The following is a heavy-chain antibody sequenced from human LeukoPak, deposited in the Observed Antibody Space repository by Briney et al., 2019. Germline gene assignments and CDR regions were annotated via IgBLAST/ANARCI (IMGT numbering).Heavy chain of an antibody. Sequence: PGESLSLSCAVSGFTFNTYAMSWVRQAPGKGREWVSALSSSGGSTFHADSVKGRFTISRDNSKNTLYLQMNSLKAEDTAVYYCARPLSSAWYFDNWGQGTLVTVSS. CDR3: ARPLSSAWYFDN. CDR2: LSSSGGST. CDR1: GFTFNTYA. J-gene: IGHJ4*02. V-gene: IGHV3-23*01. D-gene: IGHD6-19*01.